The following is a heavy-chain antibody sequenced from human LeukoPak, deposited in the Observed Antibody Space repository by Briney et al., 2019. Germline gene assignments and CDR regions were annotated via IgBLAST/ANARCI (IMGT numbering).Heavy chain of an antibody. CDR1: GYTFTSYG. V-gene: IGHV1-18*01. CDR3: ARVPSPLSGWSIDY. CDR2: ISAYNGNT. J-gene: IGHJ4*02. D-gene: IGHD6-19*01. Sequence: ASVKVSCKASGYTFTSYGIRGVRQAPGQGFEWMGWISAYNGNTNYAQKLQGRVTMTTDTSTSTAYMELRSLRSDDTAVYYCARVPSPLSGWSIDYWGQGTLVTVSS.